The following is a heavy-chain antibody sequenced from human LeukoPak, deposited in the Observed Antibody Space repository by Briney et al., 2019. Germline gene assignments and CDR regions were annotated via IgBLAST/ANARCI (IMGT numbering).Heavy chain of an antibody. V-gene: IGHV4-31*03. CDR3: ARGRYYYGSGRYYYYGMDV. CDR1: GGSISSGGYY. Sequence: SETLSLTCTVSGGSISSGGYYWSWIRQHPGKGLEWIGYIYYSGSTYYNPSLKSRVTISVDTSKNQFSLKLSSVTAADTAVYYCARGRYYYGSGRYYYYGMDVWGQGTTVTVSS. J-gene: IGHJ6*02. D-gene: IGHD3-10*01. CDR2: IYYSGST.